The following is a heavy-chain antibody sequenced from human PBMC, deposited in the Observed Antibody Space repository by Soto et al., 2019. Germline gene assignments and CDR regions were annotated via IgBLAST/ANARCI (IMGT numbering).Heavy chain of an antibody. Sequence: PSETLSLTWTVSGGSISSHYWTRIRQPPGKGLEWIGYVYYSGNTNYNPSLESRVTLSVDTSTKQFSLKVSSVTAADTAVYYCARANYFESSGPFDYWGPGTLVTVSS. J-gene: IGHJ4*02. CDR2: VYYSGNT. D-gene: IGHD3-22*01. CDR1: GGSISSHY. CDR3: ARANYFESSGPFDY. V-gene: IGHV4-59*11.